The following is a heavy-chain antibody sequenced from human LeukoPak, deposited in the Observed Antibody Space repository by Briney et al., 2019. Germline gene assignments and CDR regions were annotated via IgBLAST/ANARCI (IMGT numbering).Heavy chain of an antibody. D-gene: IGHD5-12*01. V-gene: IGHV3-53*01. CDR1: GFTVSSNY. CDR3: AKDMQTWPRFPDY. CDR2: IYSGGST. Sequence: GGSLRLSCAASGFTVSSNYMSWVRQAPGKGLEWVSGIYSGGSTYYADSVKGRFTSSRDNPKNTLYLQINSLRAEDTAVYYCAKDMQTWPRFPDYWGQGTLVTVSS. J-gene: IGHJ4*02.